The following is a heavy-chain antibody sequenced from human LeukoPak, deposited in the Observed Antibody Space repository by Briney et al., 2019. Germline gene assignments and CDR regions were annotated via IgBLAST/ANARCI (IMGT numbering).Heavy chain of an antibody. CDR3: ARDATGDAFDI. CDR1: GFTFSSYG. CDR2: ISYDGSNK. Sequence: GGSLRLSCAASGFTFSSYGMHWVRQAPGKGLEWVALISYDGSNKYYADSVKGRFTISRDNAKNTLYLQMNSLRAEDTAVYYCARDATGDAFDIWGQGTMVTVSS. J-gene: IGHJ3*02. V-gene: IGHV3-30*03.